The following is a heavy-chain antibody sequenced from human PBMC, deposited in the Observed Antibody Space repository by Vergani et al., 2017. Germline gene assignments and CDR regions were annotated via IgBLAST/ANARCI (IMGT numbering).Heavy chain of an antibody. CDR1: GFTFSNYA. J-gene: IGHJ4*02. D-gene: IGHD2-21*01. CDR2: ISGPGLST. V-gene: IGHV3-23*01. Sequence: EVHLLESGGGLVQSGGSLRLSCAASGFTFSNYAVSWVRPAPGRGLAWVSSISGPGLSTYYADSVKGRFSISRDNSKNTVYLQINSLRAEDTAFYYCADLYGDDGFSPFWGQGTLVTVSS. CDR3: ADLYGDDGFSPF.